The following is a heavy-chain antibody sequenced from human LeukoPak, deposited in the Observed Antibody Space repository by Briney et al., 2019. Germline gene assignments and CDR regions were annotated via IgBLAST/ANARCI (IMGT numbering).Heavy chain of an antibody. CDR3: ARIGKLVGATAYYYYYMDV. CDR2: IDWNDYK. CDR1: GFSLNTTGMC. V-gene: IGHV2-70*11. J-gene: IGHJ6*03. D-gene: IGHD1-26*01. Sequence: SAPTLVNPTQTLTLTCTFSGFSLNTTGMCLDWIRRPPGNALDWFSRIDWNDYKYYSTYLKTRPTISKDITKNQVVLTMTNMDPVDTAAYSCARIGKLVGATAYYYYYMDVWGKGTTVTVSS.